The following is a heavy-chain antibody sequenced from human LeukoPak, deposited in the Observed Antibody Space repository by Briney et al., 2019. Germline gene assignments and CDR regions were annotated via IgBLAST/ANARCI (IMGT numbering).Heavy chain of an antibody. CDR1: GFTFSTYS. CDR2: ISSSSSYI. D-gene: IGHD3-10*02. CDR3: AELGIAMIGGV. Sequence: GGSLRLSCAASGFTFSTYSMNWVRQAPGKGLEWVSSISSSSSYIYYADSVKGRFTISRDNAKNSLYLQMNSLRAEDTAVYYCAELGIAMIGGVWGKGTTVTISS. J-gene: IGHJ6*04. V-gene: IGHV3-21*01.